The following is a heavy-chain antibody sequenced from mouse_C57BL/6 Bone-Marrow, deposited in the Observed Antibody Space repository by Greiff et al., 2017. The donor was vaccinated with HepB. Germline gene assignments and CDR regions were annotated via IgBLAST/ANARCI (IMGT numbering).Heavy chain of an antibody. CDR1: EYELPSHD. CDR2: INSDGGST. CDR3: ARHSYSNYERVWFAY. V-gene: IGHV5-2*03. Sequence: EVKVEESGGGLVQPGESLKLSCESNEYELPSHDMSWVRKTPEKRLELVAAINSDGGSTYYPDTMERRFIISRDNTKKTLYLQMSSLRSEDTALYYCARHSYSNYERVWFAYWGRGTLVTVSA. D-gene: IGHD2-5*01. J-gene: IGHJ3*01.